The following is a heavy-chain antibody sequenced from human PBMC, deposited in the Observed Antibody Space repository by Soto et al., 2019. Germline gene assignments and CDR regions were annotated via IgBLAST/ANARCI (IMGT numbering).Heavy chain of an antibody. CDR1: GYTFTSYG. Sequence: ASVRVSCKASGYTFTSYGISWVRQAPGQGLEWMGWISAYNGNTNYAQKLQGRVTMTTDTSTSTAYMELRSLRSDDTAVYYCAREASGSSSGYGLGWFDPWGQGTMGIVSS. V-gene: IGHV1-18*04. CDR3: AREASGSSSGYGLGWFDP. J-gene: IGHJ5*02. CDR2: ISAYNGNT. D-gene: IGHD6-13*01.